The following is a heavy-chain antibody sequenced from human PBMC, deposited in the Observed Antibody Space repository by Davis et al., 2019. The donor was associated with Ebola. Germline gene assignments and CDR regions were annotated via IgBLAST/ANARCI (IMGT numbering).Heavy chain of an antibody. D-gene: IGHD6-13*01. Sequence: AASVKVSCKASGYTFTSYGISWVRQAPGQGLEWMGWISAYNGNTNYAQKLQGRVTMTTDTSTSTAYMELRSLRSDDTAVYYCARVPYSSSDLYWYYGMDVWGQGTTVTVSS. J-gene: IGHJ6*02. CDR3: ARVPYSSSDLYWYYGMDV. CDR2: ISAYNGNT. V-gene: IGHV1-18*01. CDR1: GYTFTSYG.